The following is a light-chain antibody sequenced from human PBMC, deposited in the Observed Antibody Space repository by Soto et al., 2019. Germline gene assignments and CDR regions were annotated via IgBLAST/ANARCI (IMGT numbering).Light chain of an antibody. CDR1: QSLNSNF. CDR3: QEYGSSPPRYT. V-gene: IGKV3-20*01. Sequence: EFVLTQSPGTLSLSPGERATLSCRASQSLNSNFFAWYQQRPGQAPRLLIYGASTRVTGVPDRFSGSGSGTDFTLTISRLGPEDFAVYYCQEYGSSPPRYTFGQGTKLEI. J-gene: IGKJ2*01. CDR2: GAS.